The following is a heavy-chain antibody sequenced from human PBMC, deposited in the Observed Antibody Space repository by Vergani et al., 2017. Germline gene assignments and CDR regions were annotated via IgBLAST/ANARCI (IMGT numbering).Heavy chain of an antibody. CDR2: ISDDERNK. J-gene: IGHJ4*02. D-gene: IGHD2-8*01. CDR1: GFTFSNYG. Sequence: QVQLVESGGGVVQPGGSLRLSCGASGFTFSNYGMHWVRQAPGKGLEWVTYISDDERNKYYRDSVEGRFTITRDNAKKSVYLQMNSLRAEDTAMYFCARGLWDCTHIRCSPPSYWGQGTQVTVSS. CDR3: ARGLWDCTHIRCSPPSY. V-gene: IGHV3-30*19.